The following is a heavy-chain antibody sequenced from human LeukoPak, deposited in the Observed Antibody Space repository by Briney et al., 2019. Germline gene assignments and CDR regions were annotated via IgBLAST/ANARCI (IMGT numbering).Heavy chain of an antibody. D-gene: IGHD3-3*01. CDR2: ISAYNGNT. CDR1: GYTFTSYG. V-gene: IGHV1-18*01. CDR3: ARDGLRFLEWLSHFSDY. J-gene: IGHJ4*02. Sequence: ASVKVSCKASGYTFTSYGISWVRQAPGQGLEWMGWISAYNGNTNYAQKLQGRVIMTTDTSTSTAYMELRSLRSDDTAVYYCARDGLRFLEWLSHFSDYWGQGTLDTVSS.